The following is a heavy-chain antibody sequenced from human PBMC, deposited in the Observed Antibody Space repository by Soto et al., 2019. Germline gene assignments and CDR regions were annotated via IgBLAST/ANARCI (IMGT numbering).Heavy chain of an antibody. CDR2: TYYRSKWYN. Sequence: PSPTLSLTCAISGDSVSSNSAAWNLIRQSPSRGLEWLGRTYYRSKWYNDYAVSVKSRITINPDTSKNQFSLQLNSVTPEDTAVYYCAREGLETIAVAGNFDYWGQGTLVTVSS. V-gene: IGHV6-1*01. CDR3: AREGLETIAVAGNFDY. D-gene: IGHD6-19*01. CDR1: GDSVSSNSAA. J-gene: IGHJ4*02.